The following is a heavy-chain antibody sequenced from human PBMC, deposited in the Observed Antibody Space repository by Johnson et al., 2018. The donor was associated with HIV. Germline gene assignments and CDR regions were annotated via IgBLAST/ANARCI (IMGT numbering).Heavy chain of an antibody. J-gene: IGHJ3*02. CDR3: ARDPICTGGVCYAFDI. Sequence: VKLVESGGGLVQPGGSLRLSCAASGITFSNAWMSWIRQAPGKGLEWVSGISGSGGSTYYADSLKGRFTISRDNSKNTLYLQMNSLRAEDTAVYYCARDPICTGGVCYAFDIWGQGTMVTVSS. D-gene: IGHD2-8*02. CDR1: GITFSNAW. CDR2: ISGSGGST. V-gene: IGHV3-23*04.